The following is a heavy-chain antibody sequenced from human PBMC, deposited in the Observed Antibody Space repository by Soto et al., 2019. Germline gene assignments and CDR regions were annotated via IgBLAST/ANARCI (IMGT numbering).Heavy chain of an antibody. CDR1: GFTFSSFS. V-gene: IGHV3-64D*06. CDR2: ISSNGFTT. CDR3: VNPRSTAIIPPH. D-gene: IGHD4-17*01. J-gene: IGHJ4*02. Sequence: PGGALRLSCSASGFTFSSFSMHWVRQAPGKGLEYVSGISSNGFTTYYADSVKGRFTISRDNSKNTLYLQMSSLRPEDTAVYYCVNPRSTAIIPPHWGQGTLVTVSS.